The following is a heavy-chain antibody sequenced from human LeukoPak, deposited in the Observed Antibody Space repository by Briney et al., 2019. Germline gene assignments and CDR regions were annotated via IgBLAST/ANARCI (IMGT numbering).Heavy chain of an antibody. V-gene: IGHV4-34*01. CDR1: GGSFSGYY. CDR2: VNHSGCT. D-gene: IGHD2-2*01. Sequence: SETLSLTCVIYGGSFSGYYWSWIRQPPGRGLEWIGEVNHSGCTNYSPSLKSRVTMSVDTSKNQFSLNLSSVTAADTAVYYCARVVWDGVIVAVQPAATPGSIDYWGQGTLVTVSS. J-gene: IGHJ4*02. CDR3: ARVVWDGVIVAVQPAATPGSIDY.